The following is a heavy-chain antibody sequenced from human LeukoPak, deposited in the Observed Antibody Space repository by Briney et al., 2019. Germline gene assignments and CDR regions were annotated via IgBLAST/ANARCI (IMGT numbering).Heavy chain of an antibody. Sequence: ASVKVSCKASGYTFTSYGINWVRQAPGQGLEWMGWISAYNGNTNYAQKLQDRVTMTTDTSTSTAYMELRSLRSDDTAVYYCARGARKGDDYGGYFDYWGQGTLVTVSS. CDR1: GYTFTSYG. CDR2: ISAYNGNT. CDR3: ARGARKGDDYGGYFDY. J-gene: IGHJ4*02. D-gene: IGHD4-23*01. V-gene: IGHV1-18*04.